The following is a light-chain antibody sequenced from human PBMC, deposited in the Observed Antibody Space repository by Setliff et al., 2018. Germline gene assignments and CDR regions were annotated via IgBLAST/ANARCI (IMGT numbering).Light chain of an antibody. CDR2: DNV. V-gene: IGLV1-40*01. CDR1: GSNIGAGYD. Sequence: QSVLTQPPSVSGAPGQRVTISCTGSGSNIGAGYDVRWCQQRPGSAPRLIIYDNVNRPSGVPDRFSGSKSGTSGSLAITGLQAEDEADYYRQSFDSSLSVPVFGGGTK. CDR3: QSFDSSLSVPV. J-gene: IGLJ2*01.